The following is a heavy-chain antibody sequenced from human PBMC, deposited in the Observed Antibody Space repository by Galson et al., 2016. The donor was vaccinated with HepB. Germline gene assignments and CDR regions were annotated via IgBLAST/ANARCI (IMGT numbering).Heavy chain of an antibody. D-gene: IGHD7-27*01. CDR3: AKGISWGSVYGLDV. CDR1: GFTFSSYA. Sequence: SLRLSCAASGFTFSSYAMSWVRQAPGKGLEWVLGISGSGGSTYYADSVKGRFTISRDNSKNTLYLQMNSLRAEDTAIYYCAKGISWGSVYGLDVWGQGTTVTASS. J-gene: IGHJ6*02. V-gene: IGHV3-23*01. CDR2: ISGSGGST.